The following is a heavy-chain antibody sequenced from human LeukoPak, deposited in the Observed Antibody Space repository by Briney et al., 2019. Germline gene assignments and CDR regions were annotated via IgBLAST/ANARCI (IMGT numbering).Heavy chain of an antibody. Sequence: SDTLSLTCTVSRGSLSGYYWSWIRQPAGKGLEWIGHVYTSGCTNYESSLMIRVTMSVDTSKNQCSLRLTSVTATDTAVYCGARHWIHSVAQFGRYYWFDPGGQGTLVTVSS. CDR3: ARHWIHSVAQFGRYYWFDP. CDR2: VYTSGCT. D-gene: IGHD2-15*01. V-gene: IGHV4-4*07. CDR1: RGSLSGYY. J-gene: IGHJ5*02.